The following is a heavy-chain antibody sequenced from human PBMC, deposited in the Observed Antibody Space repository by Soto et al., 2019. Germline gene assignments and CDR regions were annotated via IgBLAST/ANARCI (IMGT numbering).Heavy chain of an antibody. D-gene: IGHD3-22*01. CDR3: AKTHYYDSSGYYLDYFHY. J-gene: IGHJ4*02. CDR1: GFTFGDSY. V-gene: IGHV3-11*03. Sequence: GGSLRLSCAGSGFTFGDSYMSWIRQAPGKGLEWLSYISPGSRYPAYADSVKGRFTISRDNAKRSLYLQMMSLTAEDTAVYYCAKTHYYDSSGYYLDYFHYWGQGTLVTVSS. CDR2: ISPGSRYP.